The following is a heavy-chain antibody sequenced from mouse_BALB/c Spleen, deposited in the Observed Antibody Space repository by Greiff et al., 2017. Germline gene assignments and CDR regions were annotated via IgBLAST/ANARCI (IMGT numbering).Heavy chain of an antibody. CDR1: GYTFTDYN. CDR2: IYPYNGGT. CDR3: ARTLYDGYYEDFDY. Sequence: EVQLQQSGPELVKPGASVKISCKASGYTFTDYNMHWVKQSHGKSLEWIGYIYPYNGGTGYNQKFKSKATLTVDNSSSTAYMELRSLTSEDSAVYYCARTLYDGYYEDFDYWGQGTTLTVSS. J-gene: IGHJ2*01. D-gene: IGHD2-3*01. V-gene: IGHV1S29*02.